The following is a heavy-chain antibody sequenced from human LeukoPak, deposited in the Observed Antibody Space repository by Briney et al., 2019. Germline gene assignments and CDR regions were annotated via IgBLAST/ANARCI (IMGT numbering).Heavy chain of an antibody. V-gene: IGHV1-2*02. D-gene: IGHD1-26*01. J-gene: IGHJ4*02. CDR1: GGTFSSYT. Sequence: ASVKVSCKASGGTFSSYTISWVRQAPGQGLEWMGWINPNSGGTNYAQKFQGRVSMTRDTSISTAYMELSRLKSDDTAVYYCATYSGNYQSAYWGQGALVTVSS. CDR3: ATYSGNYQSAY. CDR2: INPNSGGT.